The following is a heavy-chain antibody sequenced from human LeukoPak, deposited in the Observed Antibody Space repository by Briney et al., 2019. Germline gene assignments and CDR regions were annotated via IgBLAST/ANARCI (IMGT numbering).Heavy chain of an antibody. CDR3: AKCSGGSCSFFDY. CDR2: IYSDGSI. J-gene: IGHJ4*02. V-gene: IGHV3-53*04. CDR1: GFTVSSNY. Sequence: PGGSLRLSCAASGFTVSSNYMSWVRQAPGKGLEWVSVIYSDGSIYYADSVKGRLTISRHTSKNTLYLQMNSLRAEDTAVYYCAKCSGGSCSFFDYWGQGTLVTVSS. D-gene: IGHD2-15*01.